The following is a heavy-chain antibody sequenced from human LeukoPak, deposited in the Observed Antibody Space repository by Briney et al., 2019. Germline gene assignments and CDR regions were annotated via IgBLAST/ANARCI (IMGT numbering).Heavy chain of an antibody. CDR2: IKSETDGGTA. CDR3: TVLFYDY. D-gene: IGHD2-8*02. V-gene: IGHV3-15*01. Sequence: GGSLRLSCAASGFTFSNAWMTWVRQAPGKGLEWVGRIKSETDGGTADYAATVKVRFTISRDDSKNTLYLQMNSLETEDTAVYYCTVLFYDYWGQGTLVTVSS. CDR1: GFTFSNAW. J-gene: IGHJ4*02.